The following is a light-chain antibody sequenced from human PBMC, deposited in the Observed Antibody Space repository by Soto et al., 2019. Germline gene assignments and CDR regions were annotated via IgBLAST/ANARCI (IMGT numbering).Light chain of an antibody. CDR3: KQRSSWPTGLT. V-gene: IGKV3-11*01. J-gene: IGKJ3*01. CDR2: VAS. CDR1: QSVSSY. Sequence: EIVLTQSPATLSLSPGERATLSCRASQSVSSYLAWYQQKPGQAPRLLINVASNRATGIPARFSGSGSGTDFTLTISSRRPDDFVVYYCKQRSSWPTGLTFGAGTKVDIQ.